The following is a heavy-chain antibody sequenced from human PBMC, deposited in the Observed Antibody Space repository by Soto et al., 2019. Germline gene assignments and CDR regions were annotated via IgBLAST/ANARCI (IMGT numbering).Heavy chain of an antibody. CDR3: ARDTAFIASGLFDP. CDR1: GFTFSDYY. CDR2: ISDSATTM. Sequence: GGSLRLSCAASGFTFSDYYMSWIRQAPGKGLEWISHISDSATTMYYADSVKGRFTISRDNARKSLFLHMNSLRAEDTAVYYCARDTAFIASGLFDPWGPGTLVTVSS. V-gene: IGHV3-11*01. D-gene: IGHD2-21*01. J-gene: IGHJ5*02.